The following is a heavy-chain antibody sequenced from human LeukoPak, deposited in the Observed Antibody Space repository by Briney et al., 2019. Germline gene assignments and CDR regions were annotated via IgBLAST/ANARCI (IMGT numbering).Heavy chain of an antibody. CDR3: ARTAVTSGSYGWPFDY. CDR2: INPSGGST. V-gene: IGHV1-46*01. D-gene: IGHD1-26*01. J-gene: IGHJ4*02. Sequence: ASVKVSCKASGYTFTAYYVHWVRQAPGQGLEWMGIINPSGGSTSYAQKFQGRVTMTRDTSTSTVYMELSSLRSEDTAVYYCARTAVTSGSYGWPFDYWGQGTLVTVSS. CDR1: GYTFTAYY.